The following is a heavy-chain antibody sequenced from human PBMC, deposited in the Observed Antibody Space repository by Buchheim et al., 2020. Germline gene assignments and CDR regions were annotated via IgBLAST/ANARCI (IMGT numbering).Heavy chain of an antibody. V-gene: IGHV4-30-4*01. J-gene: IGHJ4*02. D-gene: IGHD3-22*01. CDR3: ARGAHSSGYYYARGGSDY. CDR1: GGSISSGDYY. Sequence: QVQLQESGPGLVKPSQTLSRTCTVSGGSISSGDYYWSWIRPPPGKGLEWIGYIYYSGSTYYNPSLKSRVTISVDTSKNQFSLKLSSVTAADTAVYYCARGAHSSGYYYARGGSDYWGQGTL. CDR2: IYYSGST.